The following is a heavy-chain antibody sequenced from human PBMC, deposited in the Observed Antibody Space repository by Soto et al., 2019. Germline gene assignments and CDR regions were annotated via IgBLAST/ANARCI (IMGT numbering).Heavy chain of an antibody. CDR1: GYTFTIYG. CDR3: ARSSSSWDDAFAI. J-gene: IGHJ3*02. CDR2: ISAYNGNT. D-gene: IGHD6-13*01. V-gene: IGHV1-18*01. Sequence: GASVNVSCKTSGYTFTIYGISWVRQAPGQGLEWMGWISAYNGNTNYAQKLQGRVTMTTDTSTSTAYMELRSLRSDDTAVYYCARSSSSWDDAFAIWGQGTMVTVSS.